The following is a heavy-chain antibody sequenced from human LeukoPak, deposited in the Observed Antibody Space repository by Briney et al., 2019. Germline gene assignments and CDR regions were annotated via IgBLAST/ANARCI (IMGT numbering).Heavy chain of an antibody. CDR1: GFTFSTYA. J-gene: IGHJ4*02. Sequence: GRSLRLSCAASGFTFSTYAMHWVRQAPGKGLEWVAVISYDGSNKFYADSVKGRFTISRDNSKNTLYLQINSLRAEDTAVYYCAREAAVAGNDYWGQGTLVTVSS. CDR3: AREAAVAGNDY. V-gene: IGHV3-30-3*01. D-gene: IGHD6-19*01. CDR2: ISYDGSNK.